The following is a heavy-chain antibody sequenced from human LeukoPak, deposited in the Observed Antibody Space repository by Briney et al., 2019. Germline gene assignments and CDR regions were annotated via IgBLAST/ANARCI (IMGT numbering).Heavy chain of an antibody. CDR3: ARAGYYYYMPV. CDR2: IYYSGTT. V-gene: IGHV4-61*01. CDR1: GGSISSSTYY. Sequence: KPSETLSLTCTVSGGSISSSTYYWSWIRQPPGKGLEWFGYIYYSGTTNYNPSLRSRVTISVDTSKNQFSLKLSTVTAADTAVYYCARAGYYYYMPVWGKGSTVTVSS. J-gene: IGHJ6*03.